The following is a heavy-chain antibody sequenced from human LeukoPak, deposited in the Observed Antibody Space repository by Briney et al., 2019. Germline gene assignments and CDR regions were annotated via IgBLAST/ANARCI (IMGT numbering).Heavy chain of an antibody. CDR1: GFTVSSNY. D-gene: IGHD1-26*01. Sequence: GGSLRLSCAASGFTVSSNYMSWVRQAPGKGLEWVSVIYSGGSTYYADSVKGRFTISRDNSKNTLYLQMNSLRAEDTAVYYCARDGGSGSYSDYGMDVWGQGTTVTVSS. V-gene: IGHV3-53*01. CDR3: ARDGGSGSYSDYGMDV. J-gene: IGHJ6*02. CDR2: IYSGGST.